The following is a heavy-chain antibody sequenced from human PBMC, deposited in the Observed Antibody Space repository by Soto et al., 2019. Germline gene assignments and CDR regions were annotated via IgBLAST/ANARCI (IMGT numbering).Heavy chain of an antibody. Sequence: DVQLLESGGGLVQPGGSRRLSCAASGLRFSTYDMSWVRQAPGKGLEWGSVMSGSGSGTYYADSVKGRFTISRDNSKNTLYLQMNSLRAEDTAVYYCVRQAKLTTVPRNVSYYYGLDVWGQGTTVTVTS. CDR1: GLRFSTYD. CDR3: VRQAKLTTVPRNVSYYYGLDV. CDR2: MSGSGSGT. J-gene: IGHJ6*02. D-gene: IGHD4-4*01. V-gene: IGHV3-23*01.